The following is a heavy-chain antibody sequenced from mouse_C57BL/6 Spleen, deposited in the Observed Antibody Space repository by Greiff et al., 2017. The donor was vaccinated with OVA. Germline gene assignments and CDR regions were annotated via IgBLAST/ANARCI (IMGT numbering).Heavy chain of an antibody. J-gene: IGHJ2*01. D-gene: IGHD4-1*01. CDR3: ARELGEGFDY. V-gene: IGHV5-16*01. CDR2: INYDGSST. Sequence: EVQLVESEGGLVQPGSSMKLSCTASGFTFSDYYMAWVRQVPEKGLEWVANINYDGSSTYYLDSLKSRFIISRDNAKNILYLQMSSLKSEDTATYYCARELGEGFDYWGQGTTLTVSS. CDR1: GFTFSDYY.